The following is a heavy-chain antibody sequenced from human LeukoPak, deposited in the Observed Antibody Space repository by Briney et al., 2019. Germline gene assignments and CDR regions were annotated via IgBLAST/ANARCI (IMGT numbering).Heavy chain of an antibody. Sequence: PSETLSLTCTVSGGSISSSSYYWGWIRQPPGKGLEWIGSIYYSGSAYYNPSLKSRVTISVDTSKSQFSLKLSSVTAADTAVYYCASPGPYYDFWSGYQYYFDYWGQGTLVTVSS. CDR3: ASPGPYYDFWSGYQYYFDY. D-gene: IGHD3-3*01. CDR1: GGSISSSSYY. CDR2: IYYSGSA. J-gene: IGHJ4*02. V-gene: IGHV4-39*01.